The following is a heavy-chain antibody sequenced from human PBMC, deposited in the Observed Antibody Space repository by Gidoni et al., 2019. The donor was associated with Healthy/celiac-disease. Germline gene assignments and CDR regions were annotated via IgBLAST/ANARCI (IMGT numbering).Heavy chain of an antibody. CDR3: TRLAIYCSGGSCYSW. J-gene: IGHJ4*02. Sequence: EVQLVESGGGLVQPGGSLKLSCAASGFTFSGSAMHWVRQASGKGLEWVGRIRSKANSYATAYAASVKGRFTISRDDSKNTAYLQMNSLKTEDTAVYYCTRLAIYCSGGSCYSWWGQGTLVTVSS. CDR1: GFTFSGSA. V-gene: IGHV3-73*01. D-gene: IGHD2-15*01. CDR2: IRSKANSYAT.